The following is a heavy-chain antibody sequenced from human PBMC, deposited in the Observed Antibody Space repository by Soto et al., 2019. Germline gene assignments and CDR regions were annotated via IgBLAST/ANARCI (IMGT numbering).Heavy chain of an antibody. Sequence: SETLSFTCAVSGGSIRSNNWWSWVRQPPGKGLEWIGEIYHSGVTNYNPSLKSRVTISVDKSKNQFSLKLSSLTAADTAVYYCARISAYHFDYWGQGTLVTVSS. V-gene: IGHV4-4*02. D-gene: IGHD3-16*01. CDR2: IYHSGVT. CDR1: GGSIRSNNW. J-gene: IGHJ4*02. CDR3: ARISAYHFDY.